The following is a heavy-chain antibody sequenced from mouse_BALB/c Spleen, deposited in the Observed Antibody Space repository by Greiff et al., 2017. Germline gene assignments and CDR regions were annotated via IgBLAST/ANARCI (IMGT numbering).Heavy chain of an antibody. CDR1: GYSFTSYW. CDR2: IYPGNSDT. D-gene: IGHD2-1*01. J-gene: IGHJ2*01. Sequence: EVQLQQSGTVLARPGASVKMSCKASGYSFTSYWMHWVKQRPGQGLEWIGAIYPGNSDTSYNQKFKGKAKLTAVTSASTAYMELSSLTNEDSAVYYCTRGGNYGGGNDYWGQGTTLTVSS. CDR3: TRGGNYGGGNDY. V-gene: IGHV1-5*01.